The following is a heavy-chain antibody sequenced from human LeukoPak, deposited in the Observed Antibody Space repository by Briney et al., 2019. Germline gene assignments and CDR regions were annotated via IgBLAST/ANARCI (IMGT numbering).Heavy chain of an antibody. D-gene: IGHD3-10*01. CDR1: GGSISSGGYY. Sequence: SETLSLTCTVSGGSISSGGYYWSWIRQPPGKGLEWIGYIYHSGSTYYNPSLKSRVTISLDTSKNQFSLKLSSVTAADTAVYYCARESFGEAHDYWGQGTLVTVSS. J-gene: IGHJ4*02. CDR2: IYHSGST. V-gene: IGHV4-30-2*01. CDR3: ARESFGEAHDY.